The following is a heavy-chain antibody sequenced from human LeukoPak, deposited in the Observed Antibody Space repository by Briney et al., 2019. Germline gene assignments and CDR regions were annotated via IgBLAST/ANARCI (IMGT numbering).Heavy chain of an antibody. V-gene: IGHV4-59*01. Sequence: SETLSLTCTVSGGSISSYYWSWFRQPPGKGLEWIGYIYYSGSTNYNPSLKSRVTISVDTSKNQFSLKLSSVTAADTAVYYCARARIAAAGRNFDYWGQGTLVTVSS. D-gene: IGHD6-13*01. CDR2: IYYSGST. J-gene: IGHJ4*02. CDR1: GGSISSYY. CDR3: ARARIAAAGRNFDY.